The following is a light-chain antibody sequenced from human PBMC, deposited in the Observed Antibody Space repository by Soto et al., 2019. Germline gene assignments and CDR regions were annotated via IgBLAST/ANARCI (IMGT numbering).Light chain of an antibody. CDR1: NIGSKN. CDR3: QVWDSSTAKVV. J-gene: IGLJ2*01. CDR2: RDS. V-gene: IGLV3-9*01. Sequence: ELTQPLSVSVALGQTARITCGGNNIGSKNVHWYQQKPGQAPVLVIYRDSNRPSGIPERFSGSNSGNTATLTISRAQAGDEADYYCQVWDSSTAKVVFGGGTKLTVL.